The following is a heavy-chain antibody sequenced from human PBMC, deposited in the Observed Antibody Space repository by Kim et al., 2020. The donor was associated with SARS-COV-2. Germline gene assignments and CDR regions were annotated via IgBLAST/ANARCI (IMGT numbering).Heavy chain of an antibody. D-gene: IGHD2-15*01. CDR3: ARDVVVARPVSY. CDR1: GFTFSSYE. CDR2: ISSSGGTI. V-gene: IGHV3-48*03. Sequence: GGSLRLSCATSGFTFSSYEMNWVRQAPGKGLEWVSYISSSGGTIYYADSVKGRFTISRDNAKNSLYLQMNSLRAEDTAVYYCARDVVVARPVSYWGQGTLVTVSS. J-gene: IGHJ4*02.